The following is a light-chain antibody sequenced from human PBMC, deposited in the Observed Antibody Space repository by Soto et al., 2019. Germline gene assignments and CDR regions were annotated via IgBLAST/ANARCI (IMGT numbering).Light chain of an antibody. Sequence: EIVMTQSPATLSVSPGERATLSCRASQSVSSNLAWYQQKPGQAPRLLIYGASTRATGIPARFSGSESGTEFTLTISSLQSEDFAFYYCQQYNNWGTFGQGTKVEIK. CDR1: QSVSSN. CDR2: GAS. V-gene: IGKV3-15*01. CDR3: QQYNNWGT. J-gene: IGKJ1*01.